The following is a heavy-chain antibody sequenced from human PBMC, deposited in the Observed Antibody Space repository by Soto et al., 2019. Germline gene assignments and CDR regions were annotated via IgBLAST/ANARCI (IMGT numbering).Heavy chain of an antibody. CDR3: ARVATIFGVAAYYMDV. CDR2: IKQDGSEK. Sequence: EVQLVESGGGLVQPGGSLRLSGEASGFTFSSYWMSWVRQAPGKGLEWVANIKQDGSEKYYVDSVKGRFTISRDNAKNSLYLQMNSLRAEDTAVYYCARVATIFGVAAYYMDVWGKGTTVTVSS. CDR1: GFTFSSYW. V-gene: IGHV3-7*01. D-gene: IGHD3-3*01. J-gene: IGHJ6*03.